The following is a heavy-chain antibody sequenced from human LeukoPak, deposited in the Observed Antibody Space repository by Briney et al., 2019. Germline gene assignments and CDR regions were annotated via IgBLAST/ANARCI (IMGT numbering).Heavy chain of an antibody. Sequence: PSETLSLTCAVYSGSFSGYYWSWIRQPPGKGLEWIGEINHSGSTNYNPSLKSRVTISVDTSKNQFSLKLSSVTAADTAVYYCARRYCSSTSCRDAFDIWGQGTMVTVSS. J-gene: IGHJ3*02. CDR2: INHSGST. D-gene: IGHD2-2*01. V-gene: IGHV4-34*01. CDR1: SGSFSGYY. CDR3: ARRYCSSTSCRDAFDI.